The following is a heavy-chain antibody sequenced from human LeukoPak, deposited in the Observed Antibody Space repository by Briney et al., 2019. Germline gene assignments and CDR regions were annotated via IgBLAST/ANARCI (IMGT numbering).Heavy chain of an antibody. Sequence: GGSLRLSCAASGFTFSGSAMHWVRQASGKGLEGFGRIRTKSNNYATTYGASVKGRFTISRDDSKNTAYLQMNSLKTEDTAVYYCANYDNSGNYYVNYWGQGTLVTVSS. D-gene: IGHD3-22*01. CDR2: IRTKSNNYAT. CDR3: ANYDNSGNYYVNY. J-gene: IGHJ4*02. V-gene: IGHV3-73*01. CDR1: GFTFSGSA.